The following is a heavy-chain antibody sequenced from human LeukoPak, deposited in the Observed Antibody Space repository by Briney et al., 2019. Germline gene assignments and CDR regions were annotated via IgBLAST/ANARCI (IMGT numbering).Heavy chain of an antibody. J-gene: IGHJ4*02. Sequence: GGSLRLSCAASGFTFSSYSMNWVRQAPGKGLEWVSSISSSSSYIYYADSVKGRFTISRDNAKNSLYLQMNSLRAEDTAVYYCARVRPLAQQGAIGRDYWGQGTLVTVSS. D-gene: IGHD1-26*01. CDR2: ISSSSSYI. CDR1: GFTFSSYS. CDR3: ARVRPLAQQGAIGRDY. V-gene: IGHV3-21*01.